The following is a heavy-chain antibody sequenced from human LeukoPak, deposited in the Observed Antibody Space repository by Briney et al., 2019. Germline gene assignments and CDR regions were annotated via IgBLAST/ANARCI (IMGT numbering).Heavy chain of an antibody. CDR1: GYTFTGYY. D-gene: IGHD6-19*01. V-gene: IGHV1-2*02. J-gene: IGHJ4*02. Sequence: GAPVKVSCKASGYTFTGYYMHWVRQAPGQGLEWMGWINPNSGGTNYAQKFQGRATMTRDTSISTAYMELSRLRSDDTAVYYCATVAADFDYWGQGTLVTVSS. CDR3: ATVAADFDY. CDR2: INPNSGGT.